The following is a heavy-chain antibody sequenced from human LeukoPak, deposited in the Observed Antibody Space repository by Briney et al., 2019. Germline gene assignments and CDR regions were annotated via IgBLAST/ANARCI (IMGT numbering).Heavy chain of an antibody. V-gene: IGHV1-2*02. CDR1: GYTFTGYY. CDR3: ARLYCTNGVCAEGNWFDP. CDR2: INPNSGGT. D-gene: IGHD2-8*01. J-gene: IGHJ5*02. Sequence: VKVSCKASGYTFTGYYMHWVRQAPGQGLEWMGWINPNSGGTNYAQKFQGRVTMTRDTSISTAYMELSRLRSDDTAVYYCARLYCTNGVCAEGNWFDPWGQGTLVTVSS.